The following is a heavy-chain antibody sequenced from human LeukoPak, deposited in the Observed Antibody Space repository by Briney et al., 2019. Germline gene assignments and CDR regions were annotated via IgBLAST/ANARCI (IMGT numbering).Heavy chain of an antibody. J-gene: IGHJ4*02. V-gene: IGHV3-33*01. Sequence: EGSLRLSCAASGFTFSNYGMHWVRQAPGKGLEWVAVIWYDGSNKYYADSVRGRFTISRDNSKNTLYLQMNSLRGEDTAVYYCARGFREFDYWGQGTLVTVSS. CDR2: IWYDGSNK. CDR3: ARGFREFDY. D-gene: IGHD3-10*01. CDR1: GFTFSNYG.